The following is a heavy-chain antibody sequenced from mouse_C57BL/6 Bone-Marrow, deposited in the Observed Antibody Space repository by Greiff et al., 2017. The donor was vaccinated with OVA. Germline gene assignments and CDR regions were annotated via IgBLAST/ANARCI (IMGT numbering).Heavy chain of an antibody. CDR2: IDPETGGT. V-gene: IGHV1-15*01. Sequence: ESGAELVRPGASVTLSCKASGYTFTDYEMHWVKQTPVHGLEWIGAIDPETGGTAYNQKFKGKAILTADKSSSTAYMELRSLTSEDSAVYYCTRSHGLYWYFDVWGTGTTVTVSS. D-gene: IGHD1-1*02. J-gene: IGHJ1*03. CDR1: GYTFTDYE. CDR3: TRSHGLYWYFDV.